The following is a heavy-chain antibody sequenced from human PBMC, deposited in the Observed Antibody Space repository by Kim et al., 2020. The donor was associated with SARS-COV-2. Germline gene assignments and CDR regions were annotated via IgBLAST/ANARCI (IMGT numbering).Heavy chain of an antibody. D-gene: IGHD3-3*01. CDR2: ISAYNGNT. V-gene: IGHV1-18*01. CDR3: ARDPAYYDFWSGYPPTPDYYYYGMDV. J-gene: IGHJ6*02. CDR1: GYTFTSYG. Sequence: ASVKVSCKASGYTFTSYGISWVRQAPGQGLEWMGWISAYNGNTNYAQKLQGRVTMTTDTSTSTAYMELRSLRSDDTAVYYCARDPAYYDFWSGYPPTPDYYYYGMDVWGQGTTVTVSS.